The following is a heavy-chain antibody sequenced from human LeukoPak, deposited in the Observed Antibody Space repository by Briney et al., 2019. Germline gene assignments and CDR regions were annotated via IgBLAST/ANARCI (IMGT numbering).Heavy chain of an antibody. Sequence: SETLSLTCSVSGGSIRSGGFYWSWIRQHPGKGPEFIGYMYFSGSTFYNPSLRSRVSISVDTSKNQFSLKLTSVTAADTAVYYCAKSGSSIAFEIWGQGTMVTVSS. V-gene: IGHV4-31*03. CDR2: MYFSGST. J-gene: IGHJ3*02. CDR1: GGSIRSGGFY. D-gene: IGHD1-26*01. CDR3: AKSGSSIAFEI.